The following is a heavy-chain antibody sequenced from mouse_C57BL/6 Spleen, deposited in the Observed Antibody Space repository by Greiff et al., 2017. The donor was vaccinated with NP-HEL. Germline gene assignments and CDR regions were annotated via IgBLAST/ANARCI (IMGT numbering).Heavy chain of an antibody. V-gene: IGHV8-8*01. Sequence: QVQLKVSGPGILQPSQTLSLTCSFSGFSLSTFGMGVGWIRQPSGQGLEWLAHIWWDGDKYYNPALKSRLPISKDTSKNQVFLQIANVDTADTATYCCARTYDYDGGYYAMDYWGQGTSVTVSS. D-gene: IGHD2-4*01. CDR2: IWWDGDK. CDR1: GFSLSTFGMG. CDR3: ARTYDYDGGYYAMDY. J-gene: IGHJ4*01.